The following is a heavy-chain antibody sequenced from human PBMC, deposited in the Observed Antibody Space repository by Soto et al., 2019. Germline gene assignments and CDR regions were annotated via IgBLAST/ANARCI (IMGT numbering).Heavy chain of an antibody. J-gene: IGHJ4*02. CDR1: GFTFSSYS. V-gene: IGHV3-48*02. Sequence: EVQLVESGGGLVQPGGSTRLSCAASGFTFSSYSMNWVRQAPGTGLEWVSYISSNSRTIYYADSVKGRFTISRDNGRDSLYLQMSGLRDEDTAVYYCTRDHCSSTSCARIGSDYWGQGSPVTVSS. CDR2: ISSNSRTI. CDR3: TRDHCSSTSCARIGSDY. D-gene: IGHD2-2*01.